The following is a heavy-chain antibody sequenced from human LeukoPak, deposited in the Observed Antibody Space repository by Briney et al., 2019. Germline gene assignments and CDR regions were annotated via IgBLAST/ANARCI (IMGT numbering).Heavy chain of an antibody. CDR3: ARDRSTGAFDY. CDR2: ISSSSSYT. J-gene: IGHJ4*02. CDR1: GFTFSDYY. Sequence: GGSLRLSCAASGFTFSDYYMSWIRQAPGKGLEWVSYISSSSSYTNYADSAKGRFTISRDNAKNSLYLQMNSLRAEDTAVYYCARDRSTGAFDYWGQGTLVTVSS. V-gene: IGHV3-11*06. D-gene: IGHD1-1*01.